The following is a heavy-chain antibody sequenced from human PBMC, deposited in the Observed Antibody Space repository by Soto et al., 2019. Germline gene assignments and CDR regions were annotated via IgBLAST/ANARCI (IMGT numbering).Heavy chain of an antibody. V-gene: IGHV1-69*13. J-gene: IGHJ3*02. CDR3: ARDRAYCGGDCYLRGRTDAFDI. CDR2: IIPIFGTA. Sequence: ASVKVSCKASGVTFSSYAISWVRQAPGQGLEWMGGIIPIFGTANYAQKFQGRVTITADESTSTAYMELSSLRSEDTAVYYCARDRAYCGGDCYLRGRTDAFDIWGQGTMVTVSS. D-gene: IGHD2-21*02. CDR1: GVTFSSYA.